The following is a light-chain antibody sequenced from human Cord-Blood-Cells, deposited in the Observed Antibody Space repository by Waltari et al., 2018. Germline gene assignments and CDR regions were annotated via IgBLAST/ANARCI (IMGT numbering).Light chain of an antibody. CDR3: QQYNNWPLT. J-gene: IGKJ4*01. V-gene: IGKV3-15*01. CDR1: KSVSSK. CDR2: GAS. Sequence: EIVMTQSPATLSVSPGERATLSCRASKSVSSKSAWYQRKPCQAPRLLIYGASTRATGIPARFSGSGSGTEFTLTISSLKSEDFAVYYCQQYNNWPLTFGGGTKVEIK.